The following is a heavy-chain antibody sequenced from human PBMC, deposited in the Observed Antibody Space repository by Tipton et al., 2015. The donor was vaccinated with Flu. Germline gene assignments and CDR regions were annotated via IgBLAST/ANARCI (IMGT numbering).Heavy chain of an antibody. V-gene: IGHV4-38-2*01. D-gene: IGHD1-26*01. J-gene: IGHJ4*02. CDR2: IYHSGST. Sequence: LRLSCAVSGYSISSGYYWGWIRQPPGKGLEWIGSIYHSGSTYYNPSLKSRVTISVDTSKNQFPLKLSSVTAADTAVYYCARQLSVGATSGFDYWGRGTLVTVSS. CDR3: ARQLSVGATSGFDY. CDR1: GYSISSGYY.